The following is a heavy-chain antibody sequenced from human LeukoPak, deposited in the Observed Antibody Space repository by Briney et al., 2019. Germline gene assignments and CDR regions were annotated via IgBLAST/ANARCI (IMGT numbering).Heavy chain of an antibody. CDR1: GGSFSGYY. D-gene: IGHD3-3*01. V-gene: IGHV4-34*01. J-gene: IGHJ3*02. Sequence: SETLSLTCAVYGGSFSGYYWSWIRQPPGKGLEWIGEINHSGSTNYNPSLKSRVTISVDTSKNQFSLKLSSVTAADTAVYHCARGPPRITIFGVVGAFDIWGQGTMVTVSS. CDR2: INHSGST. CDR3: ARGPPRITIFGVVGAFDI.